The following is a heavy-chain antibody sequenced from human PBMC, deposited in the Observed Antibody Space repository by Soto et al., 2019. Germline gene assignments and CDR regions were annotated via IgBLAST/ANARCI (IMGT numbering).Heavy chain of an antibody. CDR1: GFTFSSYG. CDR2: IWYDGRRK. D-gene: IGHD3-22*01. CDR3: ARDDDTSGHYCLLNY. V-gene: IGHV3-33*01. Sequence: QVQLVESGGGVVQPGRSLRLSCAASGFTFSSYGIHWVRQTPGKGLEWVAVIWYDGRRKYYADSVKGRFTISRDTSKNTLYLQMDSLRAEDTAVYYCARDDDTSGHYCLLNYWGEGTLVTVSS. J-gene: IGHJ4*02.